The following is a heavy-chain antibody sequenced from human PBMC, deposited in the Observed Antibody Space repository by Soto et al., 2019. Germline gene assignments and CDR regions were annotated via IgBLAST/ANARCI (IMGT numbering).Heavy chain of an antibody. CDR3: ARAQQYYYDSSGYLLHHWFDP. Sequence: PSETLSLTCAVSGGSISSGGYSWSWIRQPPGKGLERIGYIYHSGSTYYNPSLKSRVTISVDRSKNQFSLNLSSVTAADTAVYYCARAQQYYYDSSGYLLHHWFDPWGQGTLVTVSS. V-gene: IGHV4-30-2*01. CDR2: IYHSGST. J-gene: IGHJ5*02. D-gene: IGHD3-22*01. CDR1: GGSISSGGYS.